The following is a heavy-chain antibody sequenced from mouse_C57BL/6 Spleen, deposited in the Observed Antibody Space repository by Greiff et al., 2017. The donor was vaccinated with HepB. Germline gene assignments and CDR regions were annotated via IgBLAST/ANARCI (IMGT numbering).Heavy chain of an antibody. J-gene: IGHJ4*01. V-gene: IGHV1-53*01. CDR2: INPSNGGT. CDR3: ARSGMTTVEGYYARDY. Sequence: VQLQQPGTELVKPGASVKLSCKASGYTFTSYWMHWVKQRPGQGLEWIGNINPSNGGTKYNEKFNSKATLTVDKSSSTAYMQLSSLTSDDSAVYYCARSGMTTVEGYYARDYWCQGTSVTVSS. CDR1: GYTFTSYW. D-gene: IGHD1-1*01.